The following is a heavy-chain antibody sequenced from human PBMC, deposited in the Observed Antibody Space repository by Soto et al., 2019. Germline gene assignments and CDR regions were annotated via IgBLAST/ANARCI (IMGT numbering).Heavy chain of an antibody. CDR3: ARGFGGSYKS. J-gene: IGHJ5*02. CDR2: INHSGST. Sequence: LTCTVSGGSISSYYWSWIRQPPGKGLEWIGEINHSGSTNYNPSLKSRVTISVDTSKNQFSLKLSSVTAADTAVYYCARGFGGSYKSWGQGTLVTVSS. V-gene: IGHV4-34*01. CDR1: GGSISSYY. D-gene: IGHD1-26*01.